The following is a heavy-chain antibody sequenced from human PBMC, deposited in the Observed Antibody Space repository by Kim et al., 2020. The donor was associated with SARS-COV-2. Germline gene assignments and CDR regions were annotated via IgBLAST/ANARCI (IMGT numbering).Heavy chain of an antibody. CDR1: GFTFISYA. V-gene: IGHV3-23*01. J-gene: IGHJ4*01. CDR3: AKAHQSGSGYYSFFDY. Sequence: GGSLRLSCAASGFTFISYAMTWVRQAPGKGLEWVSSVSDSGDSTYYADSVKGRFTISRDNSKNALYLQMNSLRAEDAALYYFAKAHQSGSGYYSFFDYW. D-gene: IGHD3-22*01. CDR2: VSDSGDST.